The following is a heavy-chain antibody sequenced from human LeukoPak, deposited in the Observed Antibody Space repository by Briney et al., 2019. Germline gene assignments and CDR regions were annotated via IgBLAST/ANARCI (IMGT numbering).Heavy chain of an antibody. V-gene: IGHV4-39*07. D-gene: IGHD6-6*01. CDR2: IYTSGST. CDR1: GGSISSSSYY. CDR3: AREYSSSISLDY. Sequence: SETLSLTCTVSGGSISSSSYYWGWIRQPPGKGLEWIGRIYTSGSTNYNPSLKSRVTISVDTSKNQFSLKLSSVTAADTAVYYCAREYSSSISLDYWGQGTLVTVSS. J-gene: IGHJ4*02.